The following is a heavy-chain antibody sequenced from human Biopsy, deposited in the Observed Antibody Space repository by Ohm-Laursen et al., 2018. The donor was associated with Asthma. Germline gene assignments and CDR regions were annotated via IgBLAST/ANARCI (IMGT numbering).Heavy chain of an antibody. Sequence: ATVKISCKASGYNFISFAIHWVRQAPGQRLEWMGWVNTGNGDTKYSQKFQGRVTITRDTSASTAYMELRSLRSEDTATYYCARTYYDSLTGQVKDVFGVWGQGTMVTVSS. J-gene: IGHJ3*01. CDR3: ARTYYDSLTGQVKDVFGV. V-gene: IGHV1-3*04. D-gene: IGHD3-9*01. CDR2: VNTGNGDT. CDR1: GYNFISFA.